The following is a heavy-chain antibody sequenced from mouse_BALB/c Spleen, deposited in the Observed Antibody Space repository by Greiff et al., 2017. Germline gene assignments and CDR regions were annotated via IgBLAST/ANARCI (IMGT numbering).Heavy chain of an antibody. V-gene: IGHV5-6-5*01. CDR3: ATYGYYYAMDY. CDR1: GFTFSSYA. Sequence: EVHLVESGGGLVKPGGSLKLSCAASGFTFSSYAMSWVRQTPEKRLEWVASISSGGSTYYPDSVKGRFTISRDNARNILYLQMSSLRSEDTAMYYCATYGYYYAMDYWGQGTSVTVSS. J-gene: IGHJ4*01. CDR2: ISSGGST. D-gene: IGHD1-2*01.